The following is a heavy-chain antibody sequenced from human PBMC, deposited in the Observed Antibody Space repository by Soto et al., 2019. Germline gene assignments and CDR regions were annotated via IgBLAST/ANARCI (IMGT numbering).Heavy chain of an antibody. Sequence: GGSLRLSCAASGFTFSSYGMYWVRQAPGKGLEWVAVISYDGSEKYYVDSVKGRFTISRDNAKNSLNLQMNSLRAEDTAVYYCARVTDYYESSGYFDYWGQGTLVTVSS. J-gene: IGHJ4*02. CDR1: GFTFSSYG. D-gene: IGHD3-22*01. CDR3: ARVTDYYESSGYFDY. CDR2: ISYDGSEK. V-gene: IGHV3-30*03.